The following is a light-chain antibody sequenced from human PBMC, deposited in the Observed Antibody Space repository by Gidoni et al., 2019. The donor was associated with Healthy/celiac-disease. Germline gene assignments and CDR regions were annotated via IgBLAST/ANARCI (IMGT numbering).Light chain of an antibody. Sequence: QSALTQPPSASGSPGQSVTIPCTGTSSDVGGYNYGSWYQQHPGKAPKLMIYEVSKRPSGVPDRFSGSKSGNTASLTVSGLQAEDEADYYCSSYAGSNNLGVFGTGTKVTVL. CDR3: SSYAGSNNLGV. CDR2: EVS. V-gene: IGLV2-8*01. J-gene: IGLJ1*01. CDR1: SSDVGGYNY.